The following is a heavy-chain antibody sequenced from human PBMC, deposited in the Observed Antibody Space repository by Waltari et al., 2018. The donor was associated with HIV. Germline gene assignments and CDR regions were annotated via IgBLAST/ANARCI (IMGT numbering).Heavy chain of an antibody. CDR1: GLHFLFHP. CDR3: VRERTSLTTRDFES. J-gene: IGHJ4*02. V-gene: IGHV3-21*01. D-gene: IGHD1-1*01. CDR2: INRFRSYS. Sequence: VQSGRGLAREGGSLTLSCPAFGLHFLFHPVAWVGLAPGKGREGVGAINRFRSYSDYSDTVKGGFTDSSDNAKNGLLLQLNTLTAEGTARYYCVRERTSLTTRDFESLGQGAPVTGS.